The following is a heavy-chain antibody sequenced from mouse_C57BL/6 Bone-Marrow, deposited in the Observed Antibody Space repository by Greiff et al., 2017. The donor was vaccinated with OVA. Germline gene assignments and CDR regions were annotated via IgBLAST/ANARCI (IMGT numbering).Heavy chain of an antibody. J-gene: IGHJ1*03. CDR3: ASFLLLRTFDV. D-gene: IGHD1-1*01. V-gene: IGHV5-4*01. CDR2: ISDGGSYT. Sequence: EVQGVESGGGLVKPGGSLKLSCAASGFTFSSYAMSWVRQTPEKRLEWVATISDGGSYTYYPDNVKGRFTISRDNAKNNLYLQMSHLKSEATAMYYCASFLLLRTFDVWGTGTTVTVSS. CDR1: GFTFSSYA.